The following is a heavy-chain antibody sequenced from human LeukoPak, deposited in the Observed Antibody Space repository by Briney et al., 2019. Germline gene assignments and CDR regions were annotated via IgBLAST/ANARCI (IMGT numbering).Heavy chain of an antibody. V-gene: IGHV4-30-2*01. CDR2: IYHSGNT. CDR3: ARGLGITMVRGVAHYFDY. CDR1: GGSISSGGYS. Sequence: SETLSLTCAVSGGSISSGGYSWSWIRQPPGKGLEWIGYIYHSGNTYYNPSLKSRVTISVDRSKNQFSLKLSSVTAADTAVYYCARGLGITMVRGVAHYFDYWGQGTLVTVSS. D-gene: IGHD3-10*01. J-gene: IGHJ4*02.